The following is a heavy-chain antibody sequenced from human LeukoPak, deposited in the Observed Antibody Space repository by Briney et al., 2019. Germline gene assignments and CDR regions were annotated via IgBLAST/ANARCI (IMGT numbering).Heavy chain of an antibody. CDR3: ARAPGVNYYYYMDV. D-gene: IGHD7-27*01. CDR1: GFPFDDYG. V-gene: IGHV3-20*04. J-gene: IGHJ6*03. CDR2: INWNGGST. Sequence: PGGSLRLSRAASGFPFDDYGMSWVRQAPGKGLEWVSGINWNGGSTRYADSVKGRFTISRDNAKNSLYLQMNSLRAEDTALYYCARAPGVNYYYYMDVWGKGTTVTVSS.